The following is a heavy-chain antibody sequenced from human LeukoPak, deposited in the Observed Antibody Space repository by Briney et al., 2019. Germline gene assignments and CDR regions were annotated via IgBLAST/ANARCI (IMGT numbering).Heavy chain of an antibody. CDR2: INAASDAA. Sequence: GGSLRLSCAASGFKFDTYSMNWVRQAPGKGLEWLSYINAASDAAFYADSVKGRFTISRDNAKNSLYLQMNSLRAEDTALYYCARDLSDNYTIDYWGQGTLVTVSS. CDR3: ARDLSDNYTIDY. V-gene: IGHV3-48*01. CDR1: GFKFDTYS. J-gene: IGHJ4*02. D-gene: IGHD4-11*01.